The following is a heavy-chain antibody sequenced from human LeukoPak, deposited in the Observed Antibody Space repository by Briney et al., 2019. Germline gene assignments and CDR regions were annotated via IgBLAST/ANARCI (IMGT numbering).Heavy chain of an antibody. CDR1: GFTFSTYW. V-gene: IGHV3-7*01. Sequence: GGSLRLSCVASGFTFSTYWMSWVRQAPGKGLEWVANIKQDGSEKYYVDSVKGRFTISRDNAKNSLYLQMNSLRAEDTAVYYCARDEGGDYYYYYYMDVWGKGTTVTISS. CDR2: IKQDGSEK. J-gene: IGHJ6*03. CDR3: ARDEGGDYYYYYYMDV. D-gene: IGHD2-21*02.